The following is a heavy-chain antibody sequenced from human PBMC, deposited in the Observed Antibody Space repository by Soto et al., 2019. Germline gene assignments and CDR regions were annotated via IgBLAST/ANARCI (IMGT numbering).Heavy chain of an antibody. CDR1: GYTFTGYY. CDR3: ARYLAYCGGDCYPFQH. Sequence: ASVKVSCKASGYTFTGYYMHWVRQAPGQGLEWMGWINPNSGGTNYAQKFQGRVTMTRDTSISTAYMELSRLRSDDTAVYYCARYLAYCGGDCYPFQHWGQGTLVTVSS. CDR2: INPNSGGT. J-gene: IGHJ1*01. D-gene: IGHD2-21*02. V-gene: IGHV1-2*02.